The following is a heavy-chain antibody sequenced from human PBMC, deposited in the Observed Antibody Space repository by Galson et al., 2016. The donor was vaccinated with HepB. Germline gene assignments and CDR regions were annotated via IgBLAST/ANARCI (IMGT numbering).Heavy chain of an antibody. J-gene: IGHJ5*02. D-gene: IGHD2-2*01. CDR2: IYYSGST. CDR3: ARDIHTSHYL. CDR1: GGSISSSSYY. Sequence: ETLSLTCTVSGGSISSSSYYWGWIRQPPGKGLEWIASIYYSGSTYYNPSLKSRVTISVDTSKNQFSLNLTSVTAADTAVYYCARDIHTSHYLWGQGNLVTVSS. V-gene: IGHV4-39*07.